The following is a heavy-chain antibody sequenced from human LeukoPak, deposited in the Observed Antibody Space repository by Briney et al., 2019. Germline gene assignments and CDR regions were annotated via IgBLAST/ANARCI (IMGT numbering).Heavy chain of an antibody. J-gene: IGHJ4*02. CDR2: VNHSGST. D-gene: IGHD3-3*01. CDR3: ARAGGDFWSGYYHYFDY. CDR1: GGSFSGYY. V-gene: IGHV4-34*01. Sequence: SETLSLTCAVYGGSFSGYYWSWIRQPPGKGLEWIGEVNHSGSTNYNPSLKSRVTISVDTSKNQFSLKLSSVTAADTAVYYCARAGGDFWSGYYHYFDYWGQGTLVTVSS.